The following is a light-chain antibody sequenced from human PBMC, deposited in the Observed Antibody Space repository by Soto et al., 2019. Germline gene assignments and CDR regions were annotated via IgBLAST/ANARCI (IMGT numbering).Light chain of an antibody. CDR2: DVS. Sequence: QSALTQPASVSGSPGQSITISCTGTSSDVGGYHYVSWYQQHPGKAPKLMIYDVSNRPSGVSNRFSGSKSGNTASLTISGLQAEDEAEYYCSSYTSSSAVFGTGTKVTVL. J-gene: IGLJ1*01. V-gene: IGLV2-14*01. CDR3: SSYTSSSAV. CDR1: SSDVGGYHY.